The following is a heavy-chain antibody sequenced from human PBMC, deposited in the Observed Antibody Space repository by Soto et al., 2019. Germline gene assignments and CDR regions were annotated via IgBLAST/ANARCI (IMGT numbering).Heavy chain of an antibody. J-gene: IGHJ6*02. CDR3: AGAEGRQLVPAAMPYCYGMDV. CDR2: IIPIFGTA. V-gene: IGHV1-69*12. Sequence: QVQLVQSGAEVKKPGSSVKVSCKASGGTFSSYAISWVRQAPGQGLEWMGGIIPIFGTANYAQKFQRGVAMTADETTXXAXMXXSSVRSEDTAVYYCAGAEGRQLVPAAMPYCYGMDVWGQGTTVTVSS. D-gene: IGHD2-2*01. CDR1: GGTFSSYA.